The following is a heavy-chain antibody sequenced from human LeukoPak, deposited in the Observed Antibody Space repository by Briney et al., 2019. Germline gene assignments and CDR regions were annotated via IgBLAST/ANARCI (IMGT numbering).Heavy chain of an antibody. V-gene: IGHV3-66*01. CDR1: GFTVSSNY. Sequence: GGSLRLSCAASGFTVSSNYMSWVRQAPGKGLEWVSVIYSGGSTYYADSVKGRFTISRDNSKNTLYLQMNSLRAEDTAVHYCARDQDSGYYSPFYGMDVWGQGTTVTVSS. J-gene: IGHJ6*02. D-gene: IGHD3-22*01. CDR3: ARDQDSGYYSPFYGMDV. CDR2: IYSGGST.